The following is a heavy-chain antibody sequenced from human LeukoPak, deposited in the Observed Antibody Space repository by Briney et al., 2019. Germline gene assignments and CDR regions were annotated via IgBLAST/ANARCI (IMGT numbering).Heavy chain of an antibody. CDR2: IYYSQST. Sequence: PSETVSLTFTVSVGFISSRSYYGGWIRRPPGKGVEGIGRIYYSQSTYYNQYLKSRVTISVDTSKNQFSLKLSSVTAADTAVYYCARHTITMIVVVFDYWGQGTLVTVSS. V-gene: IGHV4-39*01. CDR3: ARHTITMIVVVFDY. CDR1: VGFISSRSYY. J-gene: IGHJ4*02. D-gene: IGHD3-22*01.